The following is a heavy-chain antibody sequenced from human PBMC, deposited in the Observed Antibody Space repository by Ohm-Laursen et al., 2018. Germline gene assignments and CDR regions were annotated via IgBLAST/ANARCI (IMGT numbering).Heavy chain of an antibody. Sequence: GTLSLTCTVSAGSITNYYWTWVRQPAGKGLEWIGRIYTSGSTNYNPSLKSRVTMSVDTSKNQFSLTLSSVTAADTAVYYCARVTYYYDSSIIAFDYWGQGTLVTVSS. V-gene: IGHV4-4*07. CDR3: ARVTYYYDSSIIAFDY. CDR2: IYTSGST. D-gene: IGHD3-22*01. CDR1: AGSITNYY. J-gene: IGHJ4*02.